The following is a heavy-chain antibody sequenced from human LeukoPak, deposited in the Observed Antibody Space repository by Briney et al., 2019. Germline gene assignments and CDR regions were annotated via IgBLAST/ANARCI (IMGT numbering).Heavy chain of an antibody. J-gene: IGHJ6*02. CDR1: GYIFTSYG. V-gene: IGHV1-18*01. CDR2: VSPYNGIT. CDR3: AREARLTMVD. Sequence: ASVTETCKASGYIFTSYGISWVRQAPGQGLEWMGWVSPYNGITNYAPRCRGRVTMTTDPSTSTAYMELRSLRSDDTAVYYCAREARLTMVDWG. D-gene: IGHD5-12*01.